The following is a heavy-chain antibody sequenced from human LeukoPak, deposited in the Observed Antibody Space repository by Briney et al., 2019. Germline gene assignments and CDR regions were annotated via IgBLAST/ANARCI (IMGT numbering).Heavy chain of an antibody. CDR3: AANYGSGTSS. CDR1: GYTFTDYY. J-gene: IGHJ5*02. CDR2: INPNNGGS. D-gene: IGHD3-10*01. Sequence: ASVKVSCKASGYTFTDYYMHWVRQAPGQGLEWMGRINPNNGGSKYAQKFQGRVTMTRDTSISTAYMELSSLKSDDTAMYYCAANYGSGTSSWGQGTLVTVSS. V-gene: IGHV1-2*06.